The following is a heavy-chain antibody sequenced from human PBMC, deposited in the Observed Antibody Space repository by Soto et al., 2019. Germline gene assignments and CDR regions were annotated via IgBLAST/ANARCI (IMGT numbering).Heavy chain of an antibody. CDR2: IWFDGSNR. CDR3: ARDPLGGGFSFDV. CDR1: GFAFGAYA. D-gene: IGHD2-15*01. V-gene: IGHV3-33*01. J-gene: IGHJ3*01. Sequence: QVQLVESGGGVVQPGRSLRLSCAASGFAFGAYAMHWVRQAPGKGLEWVAVIWFDGSNRYYADSVRGRFTISRDNLRNILYLEMDSLRAEDTALYYCARDPLGGGFSFDVWGQGTMVIVSS.